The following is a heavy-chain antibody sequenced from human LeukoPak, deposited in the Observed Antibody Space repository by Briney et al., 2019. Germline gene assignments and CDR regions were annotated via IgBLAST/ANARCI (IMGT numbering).Heavy chain of an antibody. D-gene: IGHD3-22*01. CDR1: GFTFSSYG. J-gene: IGHJ4*02. CDR2: IWYDGSNK. V-gene: IGHV3-33*01. CDR3: ARGGLVTITTLDY. Sequence: PGGSLRLSCAASGFTFSSYGMHWVRQAPGKGLEWVAVIWYDGSNKYYADSVKGRFTISRDNSKNTLYLQMNSLRAEDTAVYYCARGGLVTITTLDYWGQGTLVTVSS.